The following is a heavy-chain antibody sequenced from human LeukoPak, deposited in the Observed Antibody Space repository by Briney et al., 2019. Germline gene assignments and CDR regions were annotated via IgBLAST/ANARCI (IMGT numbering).Heavy chain of an antibody. CDR3: AVTIAVGY. CDR2: IKEDGSEK. J-gene: IGHJ4*02. D-gene: IGHD6-19*01. V-gene: IGHV3-7*01. CDR1: GFSFSGYW. Sequence: GGSLRLSCAASGFSFSGYWMTWVRQAPGKGLEWVANIKEDGSEKHYVDSVKGRFTISRDNAKNSLYLEMNTLRLEDTAVYYCAVTIAVGYWGQGSLVTVSS.